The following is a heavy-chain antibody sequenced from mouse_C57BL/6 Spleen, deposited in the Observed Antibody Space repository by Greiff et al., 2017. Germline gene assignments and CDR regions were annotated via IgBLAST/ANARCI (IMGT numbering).Heavy chain of an antibody. Sequence: EVQLQQSGPELVKPGASVKMSCKASGYTFTDYNMHWVKQSHGKSLEWIGYINPNNGGTSYNQQFKGKATLTVNKSSSTAYMELRSLTSEDSAVYYCARKKGDYAAWFAYWGQGTLVTVSA. J-gene: IGHJ3*01. D-gene: IGHD2-4*01. CDR1: GYTFTDYN. CDR2: INPNNGGT. V-gene: IGHV1-22*01. CDR3: ARKKGDYAAWFAY.